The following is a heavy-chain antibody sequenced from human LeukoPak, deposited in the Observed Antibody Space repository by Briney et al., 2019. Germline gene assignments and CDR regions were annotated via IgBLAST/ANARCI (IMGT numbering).Heavy chain of an antibody. J-gene: IGHJ6*02. Sequence: PGGSLRLSCAASGFTSKNHWMTWVRQAPGKGLEWVANINPDGSEKNYVDSVKGRFTVSRDNAKNSLFLQMNSLRAEDTAVYYCARGHYGMDVWGQGTTVTVSS. V-gene: IGHV3-7*01. CDR1: GFTSKNHW. CDR2: INPDGSEK. CDR3: ARGHYGMDV.